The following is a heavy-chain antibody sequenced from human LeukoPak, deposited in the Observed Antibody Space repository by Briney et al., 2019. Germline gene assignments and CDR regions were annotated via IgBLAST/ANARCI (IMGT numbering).Heavy chain of an antibody. Sequence: SETLSLTCAVYGGSFSGYYWSWIRQPPGKGLEWIGEINHSGSTNHNPSLKSRVTISVDTSKNQFSLKLSSVTAADTAVYYCAYDYGDYVGYWGQGTLVTVSS. J-gene: IGHJ4*02. CDR2: INHSGST. CDR1: GGSFSGYY. V-gene: IGHV4-34*01. D-gene: IGHD4-17*01. CDR3: AYDYGDYVGY.